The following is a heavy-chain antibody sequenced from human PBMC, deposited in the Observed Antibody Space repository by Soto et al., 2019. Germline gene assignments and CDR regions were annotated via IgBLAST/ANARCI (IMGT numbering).Heavy chain of an antibody. Sequence: QVQLVQSGAEVKKPGSSVKVSCKASGGTFSSYAISWVRQAPGQGLEWMGGIIPIFGTANYAQKFQGRVTITADESTSTPYMELSSLRSEDTAVYYCARGFTIFGVVPSGYYYGMDVWGQGTTVTVSS. CDR1: GGTFSSYA. D-gene: IGHD3-3*01. CDR2: IIPIFGTA. J-gene: IGHJ6*02. V-gene: IGHV1-69*01. CDR3: ARGFTIFGVVPSGYYYGMDV.